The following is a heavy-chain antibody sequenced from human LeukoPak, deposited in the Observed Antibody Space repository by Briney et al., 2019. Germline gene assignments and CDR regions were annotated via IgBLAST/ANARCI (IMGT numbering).Heavy chain of an antibody. V-gene: IGHV3-30*18. CDR1: GFTFSIYG. J-gene: IGHJ4*02. CDR2: ISYDGSNK. CDR3: AKGSPHDSSGYYYSGGTFDY. D-gene: IGHD3-22*01. Sequence: GGSLRLSCAASGFTFSIYGMHWVRQAPGKGLEWVAVISYDGSNKYYADSVKGRFTISRDNSKNTLYLQMNSLRAEDTAVYYCAKGSPHDSSGYYYSGGTFDYWGQGTLVTVSS.